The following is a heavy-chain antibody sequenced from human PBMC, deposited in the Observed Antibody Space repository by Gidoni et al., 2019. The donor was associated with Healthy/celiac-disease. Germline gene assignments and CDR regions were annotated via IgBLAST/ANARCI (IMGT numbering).Heavy chain of an antibody. CDR1: GVSISSYS. Sequence: QVQLQESGPGLVKPSETLSLTCTVSGVSISSYSWSWIRQPAGKGLEWIGRIYTSGSTNYNPSLKSRVTMSVDTSKNQFSLKLSSVTAADTAVYYCARATYDFWSGQGGVYYYYYMDVWGKGTTVTVSS. D-gene: IGHD3-3*01. CDR2: IYTSGST. V-gene: IGHV4-4*07. J-gene: IGHJ6*03. CDR3: ARATYDFWSGQGGVYYYYYMDV.